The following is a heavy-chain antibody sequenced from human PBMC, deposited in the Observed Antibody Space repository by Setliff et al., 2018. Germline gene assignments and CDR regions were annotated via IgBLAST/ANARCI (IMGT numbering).Heavy chain of an antibody. D-gene: IGHD2-15*01. Sequence: SETLSLTCAVSGGSISRSKWWSWVRQPPGKGLEWIGEIYHSGSTNYNPSLKSRVTISVDKSKNQFSLKLSSVTAADTAVYYCARPHCSGVTCYEGTFDIWGPGTLVTVSS. V-gene: IGHV4-4*02. CDR1: GGSISRSKW. J-gene: IGHJ3*02. CDR2: IYHSGST. CDR3: ARPHCSGVTCYEGTFDI.